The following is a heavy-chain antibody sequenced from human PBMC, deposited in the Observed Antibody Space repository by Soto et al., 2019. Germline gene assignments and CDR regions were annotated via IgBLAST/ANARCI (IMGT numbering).Heavy chain of an antibody. J-gene: IGHJ3*02. CDR1: GGSISSSSYY. V-gene: IGHV4-39*01. CDR2: IYYSGST. D-gene: IGHD6-6*01. Sequence: SETLSLTCTVSGGSISSSSYYWGWIRQPPGKGLEWIGSIYYSGSTYYNPSLKSRVTISVDTSKNQFSLKLSSVTAADTAVYYCASSRGIAARGAFDICGQRTMVTVSS. CDR3: ASSRGIAARGAFDI.